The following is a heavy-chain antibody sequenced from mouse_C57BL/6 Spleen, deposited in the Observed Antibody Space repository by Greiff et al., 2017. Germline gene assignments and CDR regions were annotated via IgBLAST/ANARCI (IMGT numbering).Heavy chain of an antibody. CDR3: TPYYDYDRYAMDY. CDR1: GYTFTDYE. CDR2: IDPETGGT. V-gene: IGHV1-15*01. D-gene: IGHD2-4*01. Sequence: LQESGAELVRPGASVTLSCKASGYTFTDYEMHWVKQTPVHGLEWIGAIDPETGGTAYNQKFKGKAILTADKSSSTAYMELRSLTSEDSAVYYCTPYYDYDRYAMDYWGQGTSVTVSS. J-gene: IGHJ4*01.